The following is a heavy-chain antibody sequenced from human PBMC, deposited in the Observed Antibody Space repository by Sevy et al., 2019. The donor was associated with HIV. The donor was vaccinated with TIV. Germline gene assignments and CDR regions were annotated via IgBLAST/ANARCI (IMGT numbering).Heavy chain of an antibody. CDR1: GFTFSSYW. D-gene: IGHD5-12*01. V-gene: IGHV3-7*03. CDR3: ARSEWLRLDYFDY. Sequence: GGSLRLSCAASGFTFSSYWMSWVRQAPGKGLEWVTNIKQDGSEKYYVDSVKGRFTISRDNAKNSLYLQMNSLRAEDTAVYYCARSEWLRLDYFDYWGQGTLVTVSS. J-gene: IGHJ4*02. CDR2: IKQDGSEK.